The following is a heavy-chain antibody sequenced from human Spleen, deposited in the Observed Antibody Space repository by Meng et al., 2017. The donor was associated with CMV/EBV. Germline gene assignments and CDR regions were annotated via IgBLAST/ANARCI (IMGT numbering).Heavy chain of an antibody. CDR2: ISSSGSTI. Sequence: SGFTFSDYYMSWIRQAQGKGLEWVLYISSSGSTIYYADSVKGRFTISRDNAKNSLYLQMNSLGAEDTAVYYCARYCSSTSCDMGLDYWGQGTLVTVSS. J-gene: IGHJ4*02. CDR3: ARYCSSTSCDMGLDY. CDR1: GFTFSDYY. V-gene: IGHV3-11*04. D-gene: IGHD2-2*02.